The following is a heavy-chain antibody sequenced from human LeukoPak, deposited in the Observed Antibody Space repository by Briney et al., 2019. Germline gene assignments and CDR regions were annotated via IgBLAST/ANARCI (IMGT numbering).Heavy chain of an antibody. D-gene: IGHD3-3*01. CDR2: IYGSGGT. CDR3: AREGITIFGVVIPYYMDV. CDR1: GGSISSYY. Sequence: SETLSLTCTVSGGSISSYYWSWIRQPAGKGLEWIGRIYGSGGTNYNSSLKSRVSMSADTSKNQFSLKLSSVTAADTAVYYCAREGITIFGVVIPYYMDVWGKGTTVTVSS. J-gene: IGHJ6*03. V-gene: IGHV4-4*07.